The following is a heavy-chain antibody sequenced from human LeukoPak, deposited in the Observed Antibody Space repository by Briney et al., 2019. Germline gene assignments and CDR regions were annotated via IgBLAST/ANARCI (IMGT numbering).Heavy chain of an antibody. CDR1: GFTFSSYS. CDR3: ARAVTVVTRGGLVFDY. J-gene: IGHJ4*02. Sequence: GRSLNLSCAASGFTFSSYSMNWVRQDPGKGLEWVSYISSSSNTIYYADSVKGRFTISRDNAKNSLFLQMNSLRDEDTSVYYCARAVTVVTRGGLVFDYWGQGTLVTVSS. CDR2: ISSSSNTI. D-gene: IGHD2-21*02. V-gene: IGHV3-48*02.